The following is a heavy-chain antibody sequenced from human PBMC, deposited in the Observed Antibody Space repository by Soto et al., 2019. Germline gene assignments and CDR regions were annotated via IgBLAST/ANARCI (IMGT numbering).Heavy chain of an antibody. CDR1: GYTFTSYD. J-gene: IGHJ4*02. V-gene: IGHV1-8*01. CDR2: MNPNSGNT. D-gene: IGHD2-2*01. Sequence: ASVKVSCKASGYTFTSYDINWVRQATGQGLEWMGWMNPNSGNTGYAQKFQGRVTISVDTSKNQFSLKLSSVTAADTAVYYCARHVGYCSSTSCAHFDYWGQGTLVAVSS. CDR3: ARHVGYCSSTSCAHFDY.